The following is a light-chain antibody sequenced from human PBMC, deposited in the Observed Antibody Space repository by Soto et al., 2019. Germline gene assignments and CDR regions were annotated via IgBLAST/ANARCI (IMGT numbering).Light chain of an antibody. J-gene: IGLJ2*01. CDR2: EVS. CDR3: SSYTSSSTLV. V-gene: IGLV2-18*02. CDR1: SSDVGSYNR. Sequence: QSALTQPPSVSGSPGQSVTISCTGTSSDVGSYNRVSWDQQPPGRAPKLMIHEVSNRPSGVPDRFSGSKSGNTASLTISGLQAEDEADYYCSSYTSSSTLVFGGGTKLTVL.